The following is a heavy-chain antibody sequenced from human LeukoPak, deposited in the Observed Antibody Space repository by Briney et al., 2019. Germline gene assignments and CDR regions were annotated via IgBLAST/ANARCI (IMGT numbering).Heavy chain of an antibody. D-gene: IGHD2-2*01. J-gene: IGHJ4*02. CDR2: IRYDGSNK. CDR3: AKGRALFVVVPAATGPNRIPYGNY. Sequence: GGSLRLSCAASGFTFSSYGMHWVRQAPGKGLEWVAFIRYDGSNKYYADSVKGRFTISRDNSKNTLYLQMNSLRAEDTAVYYCAKGRALFVVVPAATGPNRIPYGNYWGQGTLVTVSS. V-gene: IGHV3-30*02. CDR1: GFTFSSYG.